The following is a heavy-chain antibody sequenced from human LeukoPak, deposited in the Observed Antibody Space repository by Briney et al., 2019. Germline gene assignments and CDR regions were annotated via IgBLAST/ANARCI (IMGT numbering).Heavy chain of an antibody. V-gene: IGHV1-18*01. D-gene: IGHD2-2*01. CDR3: AREAPYCSSTSCPPFDY. CDR1: GYTFTSYG. CDR2: ISAYNGNT. Sequence: ASVKVSCKASGYTFTSYGISWVRQAPGQGLEWMGWISAYNGNTNYAQKLQGRVTMTTDTSTSTAYMELRSLRSDDTAVYYCAREAPYCSSTSCPPFDYWGQGTLVTVSS. J-gene: IGHJ4*02.